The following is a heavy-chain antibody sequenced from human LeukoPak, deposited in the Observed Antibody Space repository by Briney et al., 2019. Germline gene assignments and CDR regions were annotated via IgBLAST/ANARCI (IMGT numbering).Heavy chain of an antibody. CDR3: AREVYCGGDCRYYFDY. V-gene: IGHV4-59*01. Sequence: PSETLSLTSTVSGGSISSYFWSWIRQPPGTGVEWLGYIYYCGSTNYNPTLKSRVTISVDTSKNQFSLKLSSVTAADTAVYYCAREVYCGGDCRYYFDYWGQGTLVTVSS. CDR2: IYYCGST. J-gene: IGHJ4*02. CDR1: GGSISSYF. D-gene: IGHD2-21*02.